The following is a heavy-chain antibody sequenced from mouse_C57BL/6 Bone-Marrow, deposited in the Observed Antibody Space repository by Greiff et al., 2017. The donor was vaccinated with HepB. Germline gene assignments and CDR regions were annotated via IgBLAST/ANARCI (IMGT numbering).Heavy chain of an antibody. J-gene: IGHJ1*03. CDR3: ARSGSNYSYWYFDV. CDR1: GYTFTSYW. CDR2: MYPGSGST. V-gene: IGHV1-55*01. Sequence: VQLQQPGAELVKPGASVKMSCKASGYTFTSYWITWVKQRPGQGLEWIGDMYPGSGSTNYNEKFKSKATLTVDTSSSTAYMQLSSLTSEDSAVYYCARSGSNYSYWYFDVWGTGTTVTVSS. D-gene: IGHD2-5*01.